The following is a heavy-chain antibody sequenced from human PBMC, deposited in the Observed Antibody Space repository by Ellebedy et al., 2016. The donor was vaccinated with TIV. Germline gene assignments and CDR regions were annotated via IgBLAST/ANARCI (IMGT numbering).Heavy chain of an antibody. CDR3: ARLRMGFDY. D-gene: IGHD2-8*01. J-gene: IGHJ4*02. V-gene: IGHV4-59*01. Sequence: MPSETLSLTCTVSGGSISSYYWSWIRQPPGKGLEWIGYIYYSGSTNYNPSLKSRVTISVDTSKNQFSLKLCSVTAADTAVYYCARLRMGFDYWGQGTLVTVSS. CDR2: IYYSGST. CDR1: GGSISSYY.